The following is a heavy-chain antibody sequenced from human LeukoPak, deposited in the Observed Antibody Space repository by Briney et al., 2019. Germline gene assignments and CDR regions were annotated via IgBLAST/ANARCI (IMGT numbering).Heavy chain of an antibody. Sequence: SETLSLTCTVSGYSMSSGYYWGWIRQPPERGLEWIGEINHSGSRNYNPSLKSRVTISVDTSKNQFSLKLSSVTAADTAVYYCARGRIQGIYYFDYWGQGTLVTVSS. CDR3: ARGRIQGIYYFDY. D-gene: IGHD5-18*01. V-gene: IGHV4-38-2*02. CDR2: INHSGSR. CDR1: GYSMSSGYY. J-gene: IGHJ4*02.